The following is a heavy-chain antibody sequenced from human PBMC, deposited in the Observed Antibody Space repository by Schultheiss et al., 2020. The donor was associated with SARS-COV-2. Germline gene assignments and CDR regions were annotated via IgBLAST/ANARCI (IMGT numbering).Heavy chain of an antibody. Sequence: GGSLRLSCAASGFTFSSYAMSWVRQAPGKGLEWVSAISGSGGSTYYADSVKGRFTISRDNSKNTLYLQMNSLRAEDTAVYYCARVHDSSGYSYWGQGTLVTVSS. J-gene: IGHJ4*02. CDR3: ARVHDSSGYSY. CDR1: GFTFSSYA. CDR2: ISGSGGST. D-gene: IGHD3-22*01. V-gene: IGHV3-23*01.